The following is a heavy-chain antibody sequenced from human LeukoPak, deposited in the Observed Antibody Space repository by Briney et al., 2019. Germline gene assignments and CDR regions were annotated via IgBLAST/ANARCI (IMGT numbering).Heavy chain of an antibody. Sequence: GGSLRLSCGASGFSFSSYFMHWVRQAPGKGLEYVSVISSNGAVTYYANSVKGRFTISRDNSKNTLYLQMGSLRAEDTAVYYCTRQLAAAGRGWFDPWGQGTLVTVCS. D-gene: IGHD6-13*01. CDR1: GFSFSSYF. CDR3: TRQLAAAGRGWFDP. J-gene: IGHJ5*02. V-gene: IGHV3-64*01. CDR2: ISSNGAVT.